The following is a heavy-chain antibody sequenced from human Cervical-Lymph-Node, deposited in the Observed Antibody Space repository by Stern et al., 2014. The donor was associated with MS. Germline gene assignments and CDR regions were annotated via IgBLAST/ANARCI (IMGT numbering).Heavy chain of an antibody. CDR3: AGSHDFWTGYYNFDY. D-gene: IGHD3/OR15-3a*01. CDR2: ISYSGIT. V-gene: IGHV4-30-4*01. CDR1: GGSVTSGDHY. Sequence: QVQLQQSGPGLVKPSQTLSLTCTVSGGSVTSGDHYWSWIRQPPGKALEWLGYISYSGITDYDPSLKSRVTISVDTSKNQFSLNLRSVTAADTAVYYCAGSHDFWTGYYNFDYWGQGTLVTVSS. J-gene: IGHJ4*02.